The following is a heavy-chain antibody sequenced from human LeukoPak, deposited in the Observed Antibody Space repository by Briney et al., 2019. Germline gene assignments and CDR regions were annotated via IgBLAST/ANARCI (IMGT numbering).Heavy chain of an antibody. D-gene: IGHD6-13*01. V-gene: IGHV3-21*01. Sequence: KSGGSLRLSCAASGFTFSSYSMYWVRQAPGKGLEWVSSISSSSSYIYYADPVKGRFTISRDNAKNSLYLQMNSLRAEDTAVYYCARDVAAAGTAQTFDYWGQGTLVTVSS. CDR3: ARDVAAAGTAQTFDY. J-gene: IGHJ4*02. CDR2: ISSSSSYI. CDR1: GFTFSSYS.